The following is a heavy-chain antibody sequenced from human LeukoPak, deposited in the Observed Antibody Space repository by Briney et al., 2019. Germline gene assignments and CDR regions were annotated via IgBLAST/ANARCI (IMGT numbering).Heavy chain of an antibody. D-gene: IGHD3-16*02. CDR2: IWYDGRNK. CDR3: ARVNRGDALDI. J-gene: IGHJ3*02. Sequence: GGSLRLSCAASGFTFSSYGMHWVRQAPGKGLEWVAVIWYDGRNKFYADSLKGRFTISRDNSKNTLYLQMNSLRAEDTAVYYCARVNRGDALDIWGQGTLVTVSS. CDR1: GFTFSSYG. V-gene: IGHV3-33*01.